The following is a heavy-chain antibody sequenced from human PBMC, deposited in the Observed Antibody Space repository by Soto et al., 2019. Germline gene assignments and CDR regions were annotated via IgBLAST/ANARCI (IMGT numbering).Heavy chain of an antibody. J-gene: IGHJ6*04. Sequence: PSETLSLTCTVSCGSIISGGYYWSWVRQSPRRGLEWIGNIYYSGSTYYNPSLKSRLTISGDTSKNQFSLNLSSVTAADTAVYYCARDRLMATAGTARHYFGLDVWGKGTTVTVSS. CDR3: ARDRLMATAGTARHYFGLDV. CDR2: IYYSGST. D-gene: IGHD2-8*01. CDR1: CGSIISGGYY. V-gene: IGHV4-31*03.